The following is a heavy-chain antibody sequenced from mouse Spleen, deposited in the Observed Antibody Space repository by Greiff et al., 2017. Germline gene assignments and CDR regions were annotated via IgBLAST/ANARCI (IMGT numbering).Heavy chain of an antibody. CDR3: ARPDSSGFPLLAY. CDR1: GFSLTSYG. V-gene: IGHV2-6*03. D-gene: IGHD3-2*02. CDR2: IWSDGST. J-gene: IGHJ3*01. Sequence: VQLQQSGPGLVAPSQSLSITCTVSGFSLTSYGVHWVRQPPGKGLEWLVVIWSDGSTTYNSALKSRLSISKDNSKSQVFLKMNSLQTDDTAMYYCARPDSSGFPLLAYWGQGTLVTVSA.